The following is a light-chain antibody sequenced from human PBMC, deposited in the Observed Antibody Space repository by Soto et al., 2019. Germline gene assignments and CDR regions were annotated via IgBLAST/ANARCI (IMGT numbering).Light chain of an antibody. Sequence: QSALTQPASVSGSPGQSISISCTGSRSDVGSYNFVSWYQLFPGKAPKLIIYDADKRPSGVSSRFSGSKSGFTASLTISGLEAEDEADYFCSSSAGDSALIFGGGTKLTVL. CDR3: SSSAGDSALI. J-gene: IGLJ2*01. CDR1: RSDVGSYNF. CDR2: DAD. V-gene: IGLV2-23*01.